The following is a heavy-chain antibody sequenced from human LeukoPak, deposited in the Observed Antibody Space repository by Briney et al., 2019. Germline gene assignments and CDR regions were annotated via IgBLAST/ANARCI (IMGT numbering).Heavy chain of an antibody. CDR1: GFTFSRYSMN. V-gene: IGHV4-59*05. J-gene: IGHJ4*02. CDR2: IHHTGTP. D-gene: IGHD7-27*01. Sequence: GSLRLSCAASGFTFSRYSMNWVRQPPGKGLEWIASIHHTGTPYYDPSLKSRVTISVDTSKNQFSLQFSSVIAADTAVYYCMRHASGEPPRYWGQGTLVTASS. CDR3: MRHASGEPPRY.